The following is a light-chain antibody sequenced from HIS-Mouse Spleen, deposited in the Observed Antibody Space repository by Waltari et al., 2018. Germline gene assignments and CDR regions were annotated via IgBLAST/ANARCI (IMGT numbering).Light chain of an antibody. CDR1: QGISSY. CDR3: QQLNSYPRT. J-gene: IGKJ1*01. CDR2: AAS. Sequence: DIQLTQSPSFLSASVGDRVTITCRASQGISSYLAWYQQKPGNAPKRLIYAASTLQSGVPSRFSGSGSGTEFTLTISSLQPEDFATYYCQQLNSYPRTFGQGTKVEIK. V-gene: IGKV1-9*01.